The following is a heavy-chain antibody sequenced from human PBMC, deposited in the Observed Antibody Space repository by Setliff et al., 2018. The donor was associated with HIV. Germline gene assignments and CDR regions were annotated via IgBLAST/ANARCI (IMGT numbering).Heavy chain of an antibody. Sequence: HPGGSLRLSCEASGFTFSSYGMHWVRQAPGKGLEWVAFIRYDGSNKYYADSVKGRFTISRDNSKNTLYLQMNSLRAEDTAVYYCAKANSGSSVPTVIDYWGQGTLVTVSS. D-gene: IGHD1-26*01. CDR3: AKANSGSSVPTVIDY. V-gene: IGHV3-30*02. CDR1: GFTFSSYG. CDR2: IRYDGSNK. J-gene: IGHJ4*02.